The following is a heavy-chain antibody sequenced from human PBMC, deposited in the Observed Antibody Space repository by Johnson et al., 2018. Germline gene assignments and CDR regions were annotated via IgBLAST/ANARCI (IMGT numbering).Heavy chain of an antibody. CDR2: ICYDGST. CDR1: GGFINNFY. CDR3: ARDRGYGFDH. Sequence: QVQLQESGPGLVKPSETLSLICTVSGGFINNFYWSWIRQSPEKGLEWIGYICYDGSTTYNPSVKSRVTISADTSKNQVSLKVTFVIAADTAIYYCARDRGYGFDHWGQGTLVTVSS. V-gene: IGHV4-59*01. J-gene: IGHJ4*02. D-gene: IGHD2-15*01.